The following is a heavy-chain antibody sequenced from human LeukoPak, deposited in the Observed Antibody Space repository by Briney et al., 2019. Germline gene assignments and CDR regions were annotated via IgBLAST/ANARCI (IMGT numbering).Heavy chain of an antibody. CDR3: ASRGPIIVGATNDY. CDR2: INPTGGST. CDR1: GYTFTSYY. V-gene: IGHV1-46*01. J-gene: IGHJ4*02. Sequence: ASVKVSCNASGYTFTSYYMHWVRQAPGQGLEWMGLINPTGGSTGYAQKFQGRVTMTRDMSTSTAYVELSSLRSEDTAVYYCASRGPIIVGATNDYWGQGTLVTVSS. D-gene: IGHD1-26*01.